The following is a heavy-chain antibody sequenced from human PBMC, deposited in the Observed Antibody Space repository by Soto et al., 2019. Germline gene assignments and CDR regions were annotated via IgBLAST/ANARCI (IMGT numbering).Heavy chain of an antibody. J-gene: IGHJ5*02. CDR1: GYTFTSYG. Sequence: QVPLVQSGAEVKKPGASVKVSCKASGYTFTSYGISWVRQAPGQGLEWRGWISAYNGNTNYAQKLQGRVTMTTDTSTSTAYMELRSLRSDDTAVYYCARAKPGIAVAGTQTGTPRGLDPWGQGTLVTVSS. CDR2: ISAYNGNT. V-gene: IGHV1-18*01. D-gene: IGHD6-19*01. CDR3: ARAKPGIAVAGTQTGTPRGLDP.